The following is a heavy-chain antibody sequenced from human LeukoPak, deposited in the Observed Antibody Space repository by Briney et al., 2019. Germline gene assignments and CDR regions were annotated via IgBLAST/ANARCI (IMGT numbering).Heavy chain of an antibody. J-gene: IGHJ4*02. D-gene: IGHD6-13*01. Sequence: GGSLRLSCAASGFTFSSYGMHGGRQAPGKGLEGGAVIWYDESNKYYADSVKGRFTISRDNSKNTLYLQMNSLRAEDTAVYYCARDRKGKAAAGTTPLDYWGQGTLVTVSS. CDR2: IWYDESNK. V-gene: IGHV3-33*01. CDR1: GFTFSSYG. CDR3: ARDRKGKAAAGTTPLDY.